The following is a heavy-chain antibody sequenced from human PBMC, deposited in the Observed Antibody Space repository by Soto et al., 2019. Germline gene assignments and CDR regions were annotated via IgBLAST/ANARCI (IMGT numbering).Heavy chain of an antibody. D-gene: IGHD3-22*01. Sequence: RRLSCAASGFTFSSYWMSWVRQAPGKGLEWVANIKQDGSEKYYVDSVKGRFTISRDNAKNSLYLQMNSLRAEDTAVYYCARDLWWGYYDSSGYYYGVHWYFDLWGRGTLVPSPQ. CDR2: IKQDGSEK. CDR3: ARDLWWGYYDSSGYYYGVHWYFDL. CDR1: GFTFSSYW. J-gene: IGHJ2*01. V-gene: IGHV3-7*01.